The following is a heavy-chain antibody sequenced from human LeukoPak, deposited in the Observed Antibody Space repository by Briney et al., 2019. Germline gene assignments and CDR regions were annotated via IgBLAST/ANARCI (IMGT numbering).Heavy chain of an antibody. CDR2: IVPIFGTA. CDR1: GGTLSSYA. D-gene: IGHD3-22*01. J-gene: IGHJ4*02. Sequence: ASVKVSCKASGGTLSSYAISWVRQAPGQGLEWMGGIVPIFGTANYAQKFQGRVTITADESTSTAYMELSSLRSEDTAVYYCARVYYYDSSGYYYLDYWGQGTLVTVSS. CDR3: ARVYYYDSSGYYYLDY. V-gene: IGHV1-69*13.